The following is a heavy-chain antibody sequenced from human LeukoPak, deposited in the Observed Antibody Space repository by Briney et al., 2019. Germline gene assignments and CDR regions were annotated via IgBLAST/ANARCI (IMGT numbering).Heavy chain of an antibody. J-gene: IGHJ6*03. CDR3: ARAGVATTYYYYYMDV. Sequence: GGSLRLSCAASGFTFSSYEMNWVRQAPGKGLEWVSYISSSGSTIYYADSVKGRFTISRDNAKNSLYLQMNSLRAEDTAVYYCARAGVATTYYYYYMDVWGKGTTVTVSS. D-gene: IGHD5-12*01. V-gene: IGHV3-48*03. CDR2: ISSSGSTI. CDR1: GFTFSSYE.